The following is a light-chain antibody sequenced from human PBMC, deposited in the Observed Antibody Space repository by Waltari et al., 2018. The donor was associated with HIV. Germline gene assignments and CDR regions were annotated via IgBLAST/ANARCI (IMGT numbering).Light chain of an antibody. CDR3: QQYNSWPPYT. CDR1: QSIGSR. J-gene: IGKJ2*01. CDR2: GAS. V-gene: IGKV3-15*01. Sequence: EIVMTQSPATLSVSPGERATLSCRASQSIGSRLAWYQQKPGQAPRLLIYGASTRATGNSAKISGSGSGTDFTLTISSLQSEDVAVYYCQQYNSWPPYTFGQGTKLEIK.